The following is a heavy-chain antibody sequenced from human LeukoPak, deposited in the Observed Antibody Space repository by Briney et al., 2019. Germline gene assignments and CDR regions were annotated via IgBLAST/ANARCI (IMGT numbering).Heavy chain of an antibody. Sequence: SETLSLTCTVSGGSITSYYWSWIRQPPGKGLEWIGNIYYSGSTNYTPSLKSRVTISIDTSKNQFSLKLSSVTAADTAVYYCASTANFYGAGSYYKNWGQGTLVTVSS. V-gene: IGHV4-59*01. CDR3: ASTANFYGAGSYYKN. D-gene: IGHD3-10*01. J-gene: IGHJ4*02. CDR2: IYYSGST. CDR1: GGSITSYY.